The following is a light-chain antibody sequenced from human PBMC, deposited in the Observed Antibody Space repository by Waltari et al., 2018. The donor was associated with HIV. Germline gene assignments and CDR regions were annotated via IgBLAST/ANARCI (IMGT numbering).Light chain of an antibody. CDR1: KLPEKY. CDR3: YSTSDDNVV. CDR2: KDT. Sequence: SYELTHPSSEPVSTGQTARITCSGHKLPEKYARWVQQRPGQAPVLLIYKDTERPSWISGRFSGSSSGTTVTLTITGAQVEDEADYYCYSTSDDNVVFGGGTKLMVL. V-gene: IGLV3-27*01. J-gene: IGLJ2*01.